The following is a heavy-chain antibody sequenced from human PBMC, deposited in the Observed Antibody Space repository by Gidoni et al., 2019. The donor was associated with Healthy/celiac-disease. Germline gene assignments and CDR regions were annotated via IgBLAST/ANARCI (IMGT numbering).Heavy chain of an antibody. CDR1: GYSFTSYW. CDR2: IYPGDSDT. CDR3: ARLDCGGDCQGYYFDY. D-gene: IGHD2-21*01. Sequence: EVQLVQSGAEVKKPGESLKISCKGAGYSFTSYWTGWGRQMPGKGLEWMGIIYPGDSDTRYSPSFQGQVTISADKSISTAYLQWSSLKASDTAMYYCARLDCGGDCQGYYFDYWGQGTLVTVSS. J-gene: IGHJ4*02. V-gene: IGHV5-51*01.